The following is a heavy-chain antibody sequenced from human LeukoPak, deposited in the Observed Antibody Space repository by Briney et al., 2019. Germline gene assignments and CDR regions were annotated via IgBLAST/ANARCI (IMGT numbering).Heavy chain of an antibody. CDR1: GYSISSGYY. CDR3: ARDREGSGWYKDY. V-gene: IGHV4-38-2*02. J-gene: IGHJ4*02. D-gene: IGHD6-19*01. Sequence: SETLSLTCTVSGYSISSGYYWGWIRQPPGKGLEWIGSIYHSGSTYYNPSLKSRVTISVDTSKNQFSLKLSSVTAADTAVYYCARDREGSGWYKDYWGQGTLVTVSS. CDR2: IYHSGST.